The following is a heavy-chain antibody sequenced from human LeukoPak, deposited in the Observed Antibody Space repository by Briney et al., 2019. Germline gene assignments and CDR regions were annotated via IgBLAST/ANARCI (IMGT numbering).Heavy chain of an antibody. CDR3: ARVVGYYDILTGYDY. CDR1: GYTFTSYY. V-gene: IGHV1-2*02. D-gene: IGHD3-9*01. Sequence: ASVKVSCKASGYTFTSYYMHWVRQAPGQGLEWMGWINPNSGGTNYAQKFQGRVTMTRDTSISTAYMELSRLRSDDTAVYYCARVVGYYDILTGYDYWGQGTLVTVSS. J-gene: IGHJ4*02. CDR2: INPNSGGT.